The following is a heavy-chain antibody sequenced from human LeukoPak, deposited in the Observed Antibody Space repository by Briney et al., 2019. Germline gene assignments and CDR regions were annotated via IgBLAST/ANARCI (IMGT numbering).Heavy chain of an antibody. CDR2: MNPNSGFA. J-gene: IGHJ4*02. CDR1: GYTFTSYH. D-gene: IGHD3-22*01. V-gene: IGHV1-8*01. Sequence: ASVKVSCKASGYTFTSYHINWVRQATGQVLEWMGWMNPNSGFADYAQKFQGRLTMTRNTSINTAYMELSSLGSEDTAVYYCARGRPMIGWGQGTLVTVSS. CDR3: ARGRPMIG.